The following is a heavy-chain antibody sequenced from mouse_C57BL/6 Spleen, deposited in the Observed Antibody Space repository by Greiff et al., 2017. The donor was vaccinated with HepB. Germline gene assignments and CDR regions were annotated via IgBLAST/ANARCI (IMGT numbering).Heavy chain of an antibody. CDR1: GYTFTDYY. J-gene: IGHJ4*01. Sequence: EVKLMESGPVLVKPGASVKMSCKASGYTFTDYYMNWVKQSHGKSLEWIGVINPYNGGTSYNQKFKGKATLTVDKSSSTAYMELNSLTSEDSAVYYCAKAADYDNYAMDYWGQGTSVTVSS. CDR2: INPYNGGT. CDR3: AKAADYDNYAMDY. V-gene: IGHV1-19*01. D-gene: IGHD2-4*01.